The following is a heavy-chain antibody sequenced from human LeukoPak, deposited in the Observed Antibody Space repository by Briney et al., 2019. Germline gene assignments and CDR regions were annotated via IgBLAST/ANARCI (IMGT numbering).Heavy chain of an antibody. CDR3: ARDFGTYGTAMATGFDY. J-gene: IGHJ4*02. CDR1: GYSFNGYY. CDR2: INPNSGGT. Sequence: ASVKVSCKASGYSFNGYYIHWVRQAPGQGLEWMGWINPNSGGTNYAQKFQGRVTMTRDTSISTAYLEVSWLSSDDTAVYYCARDFGTYGTAMATGFDYCGQGTLVTVSS. V-gene: IGHV1-2*02. D-gene: IGHD5-18*01.